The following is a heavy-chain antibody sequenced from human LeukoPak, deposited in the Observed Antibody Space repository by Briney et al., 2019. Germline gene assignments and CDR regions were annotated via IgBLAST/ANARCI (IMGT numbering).Heavy chain of an antibody. CDR3: ARQITIFGVDYYYYMDV. J-gene: IGHJ6*03. CDR2: INPNSGGT. D-gene: IGHD3-3*01. CDR1: GYTFTGYY. Sequence: ASVKVSCKASGYTFTGYYMHWVRQAPGQGLEWMGWINPNSGGTNYAQKFQGRVTMTRDTSISTAYMELRSLRSDDTAVYYCARQITIFGVDYYYYMDVWGKGTTVTVSS. V-gene: IGHV1-2*02.